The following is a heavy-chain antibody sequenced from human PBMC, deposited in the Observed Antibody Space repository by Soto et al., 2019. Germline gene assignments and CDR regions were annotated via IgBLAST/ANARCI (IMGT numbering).Heavy chain of an antibody. CDR3: ANLPPTPDWFDP. Sequence: APVKVSCKASGYTFTSYAMHWVRQAPGQRLEWMGWINAGNGNTKYSQKFQDRVTMTRDTSINTAYMELSSLRSDDTAIYYCANLPPTPDWFDPWGQGTLVTVS. CDR1: GYTFTSYA. CDR2: INAGNGNT. D-gene: IGHD2-15*01. V-gene: IGHV1-3*01. J-gene: IGHJ5*02.